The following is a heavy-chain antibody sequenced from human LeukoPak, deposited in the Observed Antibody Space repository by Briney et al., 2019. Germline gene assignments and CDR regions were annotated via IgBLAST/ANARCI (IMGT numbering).Heavy chain of an antibody. CDR1: GFKFSSYS. D-gene: IGHD1-26*01. CDR3: ARARDHHPPTASSGSYFPDAASV. Sequence: KTGGSLRLSCAASGFKFSSYSMNWVRQAPGKGLEWISSINDRSSFIFYADSVKGRFTISRDNADNSLFLHMSSLRAEDTAVYYCARARDHHPPTASSGSYFPDAASVWGQGTLVTVSS. V-gene: IGHV3-21*01. J-gene: IGHJ4*02. CDR2: INDRSSFI.